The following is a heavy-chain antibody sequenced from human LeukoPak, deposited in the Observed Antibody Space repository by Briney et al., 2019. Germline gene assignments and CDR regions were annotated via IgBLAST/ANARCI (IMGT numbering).Heavy chain of an antibody. V-gene: IGHV3-64D*06. CDR2: VDSNGIST. D-gene: IGHD6-19*01. CDR3: LTRDSSGL. J-gene: IGHJ4*01. Sequence: GGSLRLSCSASGFTISIYAMHWVRQAPGKGLEDVAAVDSNGISTYYTDSVKGRFTISRDSSKNTLYLQMSSLRPEDTAVYYCLTRDSSGLRGQGTLVTVSS. CDR1: GFTISIYA.